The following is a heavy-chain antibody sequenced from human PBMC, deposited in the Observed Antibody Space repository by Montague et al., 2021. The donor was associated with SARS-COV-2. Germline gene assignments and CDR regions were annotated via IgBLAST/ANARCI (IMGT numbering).Heavy chain of an antibody. D-gene: IGHD4-11*01. Sequence: SETLSLTCTVYGYSISSGYYWGWIRQSPGKGLEWIGSIYQSGSTYYNPSIKSRVTISVDTSKNQFSLKLSSVTAADTAVYYCAVNSNYYDYYGMDVWGQGTTVTVSS. CDR3: AVNSNYYDYYGMDV. V-gene: IGHV4-38-2*02. J-gene: IGHJ6*02. CDR1: GYSISSGYY. CDR2: IYQSGST.